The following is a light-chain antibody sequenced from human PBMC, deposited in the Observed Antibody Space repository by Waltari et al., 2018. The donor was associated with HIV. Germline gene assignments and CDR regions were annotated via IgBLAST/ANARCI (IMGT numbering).Light chain of an antibody. CDR2: EVT. CDR3: SSYGDNNWVL. CDR1: SSAIGAYDS. V-gene: IGLV2-8*01. J-gene: IGLJ2*01. Sequence: QSALTQPPSASGSLGQSVTISCFGSSSAIGAYDSVSWFQQLPQSAPNLLLYEVTKRPSGVPYRFSGSRSGNTAFLTVSGLQPNDTAAYFCSSYGDNNWVLFGGGTNLTVL.